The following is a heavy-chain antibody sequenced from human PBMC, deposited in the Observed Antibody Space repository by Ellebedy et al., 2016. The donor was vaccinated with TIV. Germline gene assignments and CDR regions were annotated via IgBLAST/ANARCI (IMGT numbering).Heavy chain of an antibody. V-gene: IGHV3-13*01. J-gene: IGHJ4*02. Sequence: PSETLSLTCAASGFTLSSYDMHWVRQATGKGLEWVSTIGTAGDTYYPGSVKGRFTISRDNAKNSLYLQMNSLRGEDTAVYYCAVRPLAPNYFDSWGRGTLVTVSS. D-gene: IGHD2-15*01. CDR2: IGTAGDT. CDR1: GFTLSSYD. CDR3: AVRPLAPNYFDS.